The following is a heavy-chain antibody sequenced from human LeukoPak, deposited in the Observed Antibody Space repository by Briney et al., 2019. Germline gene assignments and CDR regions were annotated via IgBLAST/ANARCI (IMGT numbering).Heavy chain of an antibody. Sequence: AGSLRLSCAASGFTFSDYYMSWIRQAPGKGLELVSYISSSGSTIYYADSVKGRFTISRDNAKNSLYLQMNSLTAADTAVYYCARDFGDSSGYWIYYYYGMDVWGQGTTVTVSS. J-gene: IGHJ6*02. CDR2: ISSSGSTI. CDR1: GFTFSDYY. CDR3: ARDFGDSSGYWIYYYYGMDV. D-gene: IGHD3-22*01. V-gene: IGHV3-11*01.